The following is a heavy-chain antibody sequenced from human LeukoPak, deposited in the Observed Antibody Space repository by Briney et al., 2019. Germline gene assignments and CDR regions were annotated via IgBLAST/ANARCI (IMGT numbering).Heavy chain of an antibody. CDR3: ARNISTVANGARYNWFDP. V-gene: IGHV4-59*04. J-gene: IGHJ5*02. Sequence: PGGSLRLSCAASGFTVSGNYMSWVRQSPGKGLEWIGTIYYSGSTDYNPSLKSRVTMSVETSKNQFSLKLSSVTAADTAVYYCARNISTVANGARYNWFDPWGPGTLVTVSS. CDR2: IYYSGST. D-gene: IGHD1/OR15-1a*01. CDR1: GFTVSGNY.